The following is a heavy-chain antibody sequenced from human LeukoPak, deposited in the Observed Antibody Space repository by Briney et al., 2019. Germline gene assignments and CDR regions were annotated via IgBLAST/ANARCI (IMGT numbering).Heavy chain of an antibody. V-gene: IGHV3-30*04. CDR2: ISYDGSNK. D-gene: IGHD1-1*01. J-gene: IGHJ6*03. CDR3: ARVGGRNGIGYYYYMDV. Sequence: QAGGSLRLSCAASGFTFSSYAMHWVRQAPGKGLEWVAVISYDGSNKHYADSVKGRFTISRDNSKNTLYLQMNSLRAEDTAVYYCARVGGRNGIGYYYYMDVWGKGTTVTVSS. CDR1: GFTFSSYA.